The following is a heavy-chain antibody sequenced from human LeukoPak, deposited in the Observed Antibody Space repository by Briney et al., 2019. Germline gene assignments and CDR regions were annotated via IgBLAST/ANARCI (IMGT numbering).Heavy chain of an antibody. D-gene: IGHD3-16*02. Sequence: ASVKVSCKVSGYTLTELSMHWVRQAPGKGLEWMGGFDPEDGETIYAQKFQGRVTMTEDTSTDTAYMELSSLRSEDTAVYYCARDLTYDYVWGSYHIDYWGQGTLVTVSS. J-gene: IGHJ4*02. CDR2: FDPEDGET. CDR3: ARDLTYDYVWGSYHIDY. CDR1: GYTLTELS. V-gene: IGHV1-24*01.